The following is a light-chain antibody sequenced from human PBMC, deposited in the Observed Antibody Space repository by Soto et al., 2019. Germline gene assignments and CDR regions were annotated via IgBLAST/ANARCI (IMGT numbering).Light chain of an antibody. CDR3: SSYTGSTTYV. J-gene: IGLJ1*01. CDR1: SSDVGGYNY. V-gene: IGLV2-14*01. CDR2: EVS. Sequence: QSALTQPASVSGSPGQSITISCTGTSSDVGGYNYVSWYQQHPGKAPKLMIYEVSNRPSGVSNRFSGYKSGNTASLTISGLQTEDEADYYCSSYTGSTTYVFGTGTKVTV.